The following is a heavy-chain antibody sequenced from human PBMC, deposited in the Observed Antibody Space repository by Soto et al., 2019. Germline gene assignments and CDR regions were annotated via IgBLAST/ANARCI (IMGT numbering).Heavy chain of an antibody. D-gene: IGHD4-17*01. J-gene: IGHJ3*02. V-gene: IGHV3-74*01. Sequence: EVQLVESGGGLVQPGGSLRLSCAASGFTFSSYWMHWVRQAPGKGLGWVSRINSDGSSTSYADSVKGRFTISRDNARNTLYLQMNSLRADDTAVYYCARDPSALLYGDPDAFDIWGQGTMVTGSS. CDR1: GFTFSSYW. CDR2: INSDGSST. CDR3: ARDPSALLYGDPDAFDI.